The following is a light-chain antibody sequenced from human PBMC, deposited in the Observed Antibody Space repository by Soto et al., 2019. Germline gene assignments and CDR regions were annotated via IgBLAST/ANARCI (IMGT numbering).Light chain of an antibody. Sequence: DIQLPQSPSSLSASLGNRVTIICPSNQGISYYLAWFQQKPGKAPKPLIYAASSLQRGVPSKFSGRGSGTDFTLNISSLQPEEFETYYCQQYNSYPLTFGGGTKVDIK. V-gene: IGKV1-16*02. CDR1: QGISYY. CDR3: QQYNSYPLT. CDR2: AAS. J-gene: IGKJ4*01.